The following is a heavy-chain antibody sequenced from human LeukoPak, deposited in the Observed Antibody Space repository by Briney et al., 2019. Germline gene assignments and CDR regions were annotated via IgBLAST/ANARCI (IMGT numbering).Heavy chain of an antibody. Sequence: GGSLRLSCAASGFTFSNAWMSWVRQAPGKGLEWVGRIKSKTDGGTTDYAAPVKGRFTITRDDSKNTLYLQMNSLKTDDTAVYCCTSDSGSYQFDYWGRGTLVTVSS. CDR3: TSDSGSYQFDY. CDR1: GFTFSNAW. J-gene: IGHJ4*02. V-gene: IGHV3-15*01. CDR2: IKSKTDGGTT. D-gene: IGHD1-26*01.